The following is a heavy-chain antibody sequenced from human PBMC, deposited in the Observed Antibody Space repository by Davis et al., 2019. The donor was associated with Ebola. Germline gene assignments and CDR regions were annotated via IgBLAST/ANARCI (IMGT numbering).Heavy chain of an antibody. V-gene: IGHV1-18*01. D-gene: IGHD6-19*01. CDR2: ISAYNGNT. CDR1: GGTFSSYA. Sequence: ASVKVSCKASGGTFSSYAISWVRQAPGQGLEWMGWISAYNGNTNYAQKLQGRVTMTTDTSTSTAYMELRSLRSDDTAVYYCASSSGWYRFDYWGQGTLVTVSS. J-gene: IGHJ4*02. CDR3: ASSSGWYRFDY.